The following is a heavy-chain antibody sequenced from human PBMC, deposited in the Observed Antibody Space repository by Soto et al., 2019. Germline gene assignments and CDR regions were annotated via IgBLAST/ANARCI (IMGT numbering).Heavy chain of an antibody. CDR2: IYYSGST. CDR3: ARERTYGDLPFDY. CDR1: SGSVSSGSYY. V-gene: IGHV4-61*01. Sequence: PSETLSLTCTVSSGSVSSGSYYWSWIRQPPGKGLEWIGYIYYSGSTNYNPSLKSRVTISVDTSKNQFSLKLSSVTAADTAVYYCARERTYGDLPFDYWGQGTLVTVSS. D-gene: IGHD4-17*01. J-gene: IGHJ4*02.